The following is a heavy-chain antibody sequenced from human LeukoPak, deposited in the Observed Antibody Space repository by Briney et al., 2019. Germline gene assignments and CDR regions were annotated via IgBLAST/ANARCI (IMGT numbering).Heavy chain of an antibody. J-gene: IGHJ4*02. V-gene: IGHV1-46*01. Sequence: GASVTVSFKASGYTFTRYYMHGEGQAPGQGGEGMGIINPSGGSTSYAQKFQGRVTITRDTSTSTVYMELSSLRSEDTAVYYCAREVSSSWYREIDYWGQGTLVTVSS. D-gene: IGHD6-13*01. CDR1: GYTFTRYY. CDR2: INPSGGST. CDR3: AREVSSSWYREIDY.